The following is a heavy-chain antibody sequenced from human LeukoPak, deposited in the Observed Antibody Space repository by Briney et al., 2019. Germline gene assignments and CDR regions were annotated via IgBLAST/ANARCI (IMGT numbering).Heavy chain of an antibody. V-gene: IGHV4-34*01. CDR1: GGSFSGYY. D-gene: IGHD3-9*01. J-gene: IGHJ5*02. CDR2: INHSGST. CDR3: ARKKYYDILTGLYNWFDP. Sequence: PSETLSLTCAVYGGSFSGYYWSWIRQPPGKGLEWIGEINHSGSTNYNPSLKSRVTISVDTSKNQFSLKLSSVTAAETAVYYCARKKYYDILTGLYNWFDPWGQGTLVTVSS.